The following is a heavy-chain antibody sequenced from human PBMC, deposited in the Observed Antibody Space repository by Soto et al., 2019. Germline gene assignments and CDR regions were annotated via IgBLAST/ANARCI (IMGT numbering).Heavy chain of an antibody. CDR1: GGSISSGGYY. CDR2: IYYSGST. D-gene: IGHD3-10*01. CDR3: ARDLYYYGSGTYSGGY. Sequence: SETLSLTCTVSGGSISSGGYYWSWIRQHPGKGLEWIGYIYYSGSTYYNPSLKSRVTISVDTSKNQFSLKLSSVTAADTAVYYCARDLYYYGSGTYSGGYWGQGTLVTVSS. V-gene: IGHV4-31*03. J-gene: IGHJ4*02.